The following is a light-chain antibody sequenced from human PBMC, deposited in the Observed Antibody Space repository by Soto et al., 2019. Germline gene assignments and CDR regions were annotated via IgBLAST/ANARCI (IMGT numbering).Light chain of an antibody. V-gene: IGKV1-5*01. CDR1: QSIGTW. Sequence: DLQMTQSPSTLSASVGDRVTITCRASQSIGTWLAWYQQKPGRVPKLLIYDAASLESGVPSRLSGSGAGTEFTLTISSLQPDDFATYYCQEYSSYWTFGQGTKVEIK. CDR3: QEYSSYWT. J-gene: IGKJ1*01. CDR2: DAA.